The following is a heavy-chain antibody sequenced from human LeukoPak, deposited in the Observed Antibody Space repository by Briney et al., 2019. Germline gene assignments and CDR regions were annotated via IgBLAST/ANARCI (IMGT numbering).Heavy chain of an antibody. Sequence: GEPLQISCTGSGSTFTSYWSGWVRQLPGKGLECMGTIYPDDSDTTYSPSFQGQVTISADKSFSTAYLQWSSLKASDTAIYYCARPGGDIYYFGSASYPSWYFALWGRGTLVTVSS. D-gene: IGHD3-10*01. V-gene: IGHV5-51*01. CDR1: GSTFTSYW. CDR3: ARPGGDIYYFGSASYPSWYFAL. J-gene: IGHJ2*01. CDR2: IYPDDSDT.